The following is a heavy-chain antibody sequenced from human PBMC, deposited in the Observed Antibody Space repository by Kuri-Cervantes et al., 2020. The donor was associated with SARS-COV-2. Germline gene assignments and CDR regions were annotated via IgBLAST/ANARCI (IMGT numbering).Heavy chain of an antibody. D-gene: IGHD1-1*01. Sequence: SQTLSFTCAVYGGSFSGYYWSWIRQPPGKGLEWIGEINHSGSTNYNPSLKSRVTISVDTSKNQFSLKLSSVTAADTAVYYCARKKVQLERRGYYYYGMDVWGQGTTVTGSS. J-gene: IGHJ6*02. CDR3: ARKKVQLERRGYYYYGMDV. CDR1: GGSFSGYY. CDR2: INHSGST. V-gene: IGHV4-34*01.